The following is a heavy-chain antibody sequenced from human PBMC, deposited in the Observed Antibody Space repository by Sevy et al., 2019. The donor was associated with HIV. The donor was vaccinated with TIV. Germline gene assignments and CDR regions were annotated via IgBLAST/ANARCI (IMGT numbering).Heavy chain of an antibody. V-gene: IGHV3-11*01. Sequence: GGSLRLSCAASGFTFSDYYMSWIRQAPGKGLEWVSYISSSRSTIYYADSVKGRFTISRDNAKKSLSLQMNSLRAEDTAVYYCARGYYDSSGYLDAFDIWGQGTMVTVSS. CDR2: ISSSRSTI. CDR1: GFTFSDYY. D-gene: IGHD3-22*01. J-gene: IGHJ3*02. CDR3: ARGYYDSSGYLDAFDI.